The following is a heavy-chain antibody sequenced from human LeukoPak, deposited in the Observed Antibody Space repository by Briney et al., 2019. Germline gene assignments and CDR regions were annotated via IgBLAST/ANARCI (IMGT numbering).Heavy chain of an antibody. CDR3: ARGDHYDFWYFDL. V-gene: IGHV4-38-2*02. CDR1: GDSISKDYY. D-gene: IGHD3-16*01. J-gene: IGHJ2*01. Sequence: PSETLSLTCSVSGDSISKDYYWGWIRQSPGKGLEWIASIYHSGGTYYNPSLKSRVTISVDTSKNQFSLKLSSVTVADTAVYYCARGDHYDFWYFDLWGRGALVTVSS. CDR2: IYHSGGT.